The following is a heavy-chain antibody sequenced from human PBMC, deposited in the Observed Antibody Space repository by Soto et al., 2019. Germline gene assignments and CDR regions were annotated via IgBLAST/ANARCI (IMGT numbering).Heavy chain of an antibody. D-gene: IGHD3-22*01. CDR3: ASGYYDSSGYSLDY. Sequence: QVQLVQSGAEARKPGSSVKVSCQSFGGSFSSYAFSWVRQAPGQGLEWMGGLIVILGTTNYAQKFKGRVTFTADESTSTAYMEVSSLESEDTAIYYCASGYYDSSGYSLDYLGQGTQVTVSS. CDR1: GGSFSSYA. J-gene: IGHJ4*02. V-gene: IGHV1-69*01. CDR2: LIVILGTT.